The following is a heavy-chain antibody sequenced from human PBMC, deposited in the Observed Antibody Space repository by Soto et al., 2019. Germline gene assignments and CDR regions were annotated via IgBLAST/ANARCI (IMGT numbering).Heavy chain of an antibody. CDR1: GYSFTSYW. V-gene: IGHV5-51*01. D-gene: IGHD2-2*01. Sequence: GYSFTSYWIGWVRQMPGKGLELMGIIYPGDSDTRYSPSFQGQVTISADKSISTAYLQWSSLKASDTAMYYCARLLSLGSSTSLNYYCYLDFWGKGTTVTVSS. CDR3: ARLLSLGSSTSLNYYCYLDF. CDR2: IYPGDSDT. J-gene: IGHJ6*03.